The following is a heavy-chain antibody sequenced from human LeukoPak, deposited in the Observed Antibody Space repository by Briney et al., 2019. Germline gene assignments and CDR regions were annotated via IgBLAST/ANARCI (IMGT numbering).Heavy chain of an antibody. D-gene: IGHD3-10*01. V-gene: IGHV3-7*01. J-gene: IGHJ4*02. CDR1: GFTFSSYW. Sequence: GGSLRLSCAASGFTFSSYWMSWVRQAPGKGMGWVANIKQDGSEKYYVDSVKGRFAISRDNAKNSLYLQMNSLGAEDTAVYYCARGFYGSGSYYPFDYWGQGTLVTVSS. CDR3: ARGFYGSGSYYPFDY. CDR2: IKQDGSEK.